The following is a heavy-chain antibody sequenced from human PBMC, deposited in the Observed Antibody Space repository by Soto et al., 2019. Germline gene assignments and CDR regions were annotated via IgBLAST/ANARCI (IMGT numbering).Heavy chain of an antibody. CDR1: GDSVSSNSAA. J-gene: IGHJ4*02. CDR2: TYYRSKWYN. CDR3: ARESFVVVPAAMPSAFDY. Sequence: SQTLSLTCAISGDSVSSNSAAWNWIRQSPSRGLEWLGRTYYRSKWYNDYAVSVKSRITINPDTSKNQFSLQLNSVTPEDTAVDYCARESFVVVPAAMPSAFDYWGQGTLVTVSS. D-gene: IGHD2-2*01. V-gene: IGHV6-1*01.